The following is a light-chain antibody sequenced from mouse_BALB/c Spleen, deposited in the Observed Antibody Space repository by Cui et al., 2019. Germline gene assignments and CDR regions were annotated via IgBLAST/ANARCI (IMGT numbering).Light chain of an antibody. V-gene: IGKV4-74*01. CDR1: SSVSSSY. J-gene: IGKJ4*01. CDR3: HQYHRSPFT. Sequence: QIVLTQSPPIMSASLGERVTMTCTASSSVSSSYLHWYQQKPGSSPKLWIYSTSNLASGVPARFSGSGSGTSYSLTISSMEAEDAATYYCHQYHRSPFTFGSGTKLEIK. CDR2: STS.